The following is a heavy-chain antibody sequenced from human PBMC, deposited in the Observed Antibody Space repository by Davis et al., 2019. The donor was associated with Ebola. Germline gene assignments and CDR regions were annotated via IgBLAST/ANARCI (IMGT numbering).Heavy chain of an antibody. J-gene: IGHJ3*02. CDR3: VRDPRAGQKDAFDI. V-gene: IGHV3-74*01. Sequence: PGGSLRLSCAASGFTFSRYWMHWVRHAPGKGLVYVSRISSDGGITSYADSVKGRFTISRDSAKNSLYLQMNSLRDEDTAVYYCVRDPRAGQKDAFDIWGQGTMVIVSS. CDR2: ISSDGGIT. CDR1: GFTFSRYW.